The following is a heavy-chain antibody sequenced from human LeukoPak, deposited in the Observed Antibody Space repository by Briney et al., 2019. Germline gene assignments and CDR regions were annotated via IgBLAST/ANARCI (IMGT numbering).Heavy chain of an antibody. J-gene: IGHJ4*02. CDR1: GFSISSGHY. CDR3: SRGQSISAVAV. V-gene: IGHV4-38-2*02. D-gene: IGHD6-13*01. Sequence: PSETLSLTCTVSGFSISSGHYWGWTRQPPGKGLEWIASISHSETTFYNPSLKSRVTISVDTSKNQFSLTVTSVTAADTAVYYCSRGQSISAVAVWGQGTLVTVSS. CDR2: ISHSETT.